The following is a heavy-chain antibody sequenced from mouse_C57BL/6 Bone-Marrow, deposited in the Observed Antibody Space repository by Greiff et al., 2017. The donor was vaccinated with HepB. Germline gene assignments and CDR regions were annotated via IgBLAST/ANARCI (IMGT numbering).Heavy chain of an antibody. CDR2: IYPGDGDT. CDR1: GYAFSSSW. Sequence: QVQLQQSGPELVKPGASVKISCKASGYAFSSSWMNWVKQRPGKGLEWIGRIYPGDGDTNYNGKFKGKATLTADKSSSTAYMQLSSLTSEDSAVYFCASGRYYSGGGTDWDFDVWGTGTTVTVSS. CDR3: ASGRYYSGGGTDWDFDV. V-gene: IGHV1-82*01. J-gene: IGHJ1*03. D-gene: IGHD1-1*01.